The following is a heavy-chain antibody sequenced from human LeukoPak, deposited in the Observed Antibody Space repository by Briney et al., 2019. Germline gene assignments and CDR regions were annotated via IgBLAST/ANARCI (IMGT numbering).Heavy chain of an antibody. V-gene: IGHV3-11*06. CDR2: ISSSSSYT. Sequence: GGSLRLSCAASGFSLSDYYMSWVRQAPGKGLEWVSYISSSSSYTINADSVEGRFTVFRDNAKNLVFLQMNRLRVEDTAVYYCARDRGDSGSSDYWGQGTLVTVSS. D-gene: IGHD3-10*01. J-gene: IGHJ4*02. CDR1: GFSLSDYY. CDR3: ARDRGDSGSSDY.